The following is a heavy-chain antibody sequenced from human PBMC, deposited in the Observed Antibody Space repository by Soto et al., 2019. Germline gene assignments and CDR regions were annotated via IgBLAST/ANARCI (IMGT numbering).Heavy chain of an antibody. CDR1: GFSFSFYA. V-gene: IGHV3-30*18. D-gene: IGHD2-15*01. CDR3: AKDFGQTRLLLAFDL. CDR2: ISYEGSNK. Sequence: GGSLRLSCAASGFSFSFYAMHWVRQAPGKGLEWVAVISYEGSNKYYADSVKGRFTISRDNSKNTVFLQMNSLRAEDTAVYYCAKDFGQTRLLLAFDLWGQGTLVTVSS. J-gene: IGHJ4*02.